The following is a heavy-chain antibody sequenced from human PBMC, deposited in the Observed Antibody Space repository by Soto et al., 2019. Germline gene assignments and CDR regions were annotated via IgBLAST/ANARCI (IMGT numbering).Heavy chain of an antibody. Sequence: EVQLVESGGGLVQPGGSLRLSCAASGFTFSSYSMNWVRQAPGKGLEWVSYISSSSSTIYYADSVKGRFTISRDNAKNSLDLQLNSLRAGDTAVYYCAREGRDECELTYFDYWGPGTLVAVSS. D-gene: IGHD1-26*01. CDR1: GFTFSSYS. V-gene: IGHV3-48*01. CDR2: ISSSSSTI. CDR3: AREGRDECELTYFDY. J-gene: IGHJ4*02.